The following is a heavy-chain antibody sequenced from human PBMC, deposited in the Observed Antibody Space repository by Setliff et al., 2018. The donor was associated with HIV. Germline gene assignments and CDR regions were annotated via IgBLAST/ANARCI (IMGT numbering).Heavy chain of an antibody. CDR2: IIIDERSA. CDR3: AKLDYYDYSGSWARKVAIDF. CDR1: GFTFSSYC. J-gene: IGHJ3*01. D-gene: IGHD3-22*01. Sequence: LRLSCAASGFTFSSYCMHWVRQVPGKGLFWVSRIIIDERSASYADSVKGRFTISRDNAKSTLYLQMSSLRAEDTALYYCAKLDYYDYSGSWARKVAIDFWGRGTMVTVSS. V-gene: IGHV3-74*01.